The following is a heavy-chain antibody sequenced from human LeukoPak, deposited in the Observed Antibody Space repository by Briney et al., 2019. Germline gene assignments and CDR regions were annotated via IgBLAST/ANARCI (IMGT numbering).Heavy chain of an antibody. CDR1: GFTFSSYA. V-gene: IGHV3-30-3*01. Sequence: PGRSLRLSCAASGFTFSSYAMHWVRQAPGKGLEWVAVISYDGSNKYYADSAKGRFTISRDNSKNTLYLQMNSLRAEDTAVYYCARGFGGSYLGYFDYWGQGTLVTVSS. CDR2: ISYDGSNK. D-gene: IGHD1-26*01. J-gene: IGHJ4*02. CDR3: ARGFGGSYLGYFDY.